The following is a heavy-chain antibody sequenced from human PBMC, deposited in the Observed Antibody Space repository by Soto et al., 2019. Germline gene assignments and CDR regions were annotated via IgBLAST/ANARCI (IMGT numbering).Heavy chain of an antibody. CDR1: GYTFINYD. J-gene: IGHJ5*02. Sequence: ASVKVSCKSSGYTFINYDISWVRQATGQVLEWMGWMNPGSGKTGYANKCQGRVTMTRDASTSTAHLELSRLTSEDTAVYYCARMASSGTLNWFDPWGQGTLVTVSS. CDR2: MNPGSGKT. CDR3: ARMASSGTLNWFDP. V-gene: IGHV1-8*02.